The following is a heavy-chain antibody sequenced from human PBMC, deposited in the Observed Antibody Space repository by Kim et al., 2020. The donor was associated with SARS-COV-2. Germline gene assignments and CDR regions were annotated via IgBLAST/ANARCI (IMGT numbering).Heavy chain of an antibody. CDR2: GST. D-gene: IGHD6-13*01. V-gene: IGHV4-59*01. CDR3: ARAYSGFDP. Sequence: GSTNYNPSLQSRVTISLDTAKNQFSLTLSSVTAADTAVYYCARAYSGFDPWGQGTLVTVSS. J-gene: IGHJ5*02.